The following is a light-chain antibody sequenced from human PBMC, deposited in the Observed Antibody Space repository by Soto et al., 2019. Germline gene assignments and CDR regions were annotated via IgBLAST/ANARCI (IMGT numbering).Light chain of an antibody. J-gene: IGLJ1*01. Sequence: QSVLAQPPSASGTPGQRVTISCSGSTSNIGSSAVNWYQQLPGTAPKLLIYANDQRPSGVPARFSGSKSGTSASLAISGLQSEDDSDYYCAAWDGSLNRYVFAAVTRSP. V-gene: IGLV1-44*01. CDR3: AAWDGSLNRYV. CDR1: TSNIGSSA. CDR2: AND.